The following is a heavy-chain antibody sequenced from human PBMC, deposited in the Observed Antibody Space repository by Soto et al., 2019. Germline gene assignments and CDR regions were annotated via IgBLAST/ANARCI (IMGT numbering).Heavy chain of an antibody. CDR1: GFSLSSSGVG. CDR3: AREVYYRTYFDS. V-gene: IGHV2-5*02. J-gene: IGHJ4*02. D-gene: IGHD3-10*01. CDR2: LYWDDDH. Sequence: QITLKESGPTLVRPTQTLTLTCTFSGFSLSSSGVGVGWIRQPPGKALEWLALLYWDDDHRYSPSLKTRLTITKDTSKNQVVLTMTKLDPADTATYYCAREVYYRTYFDSWGQGTLVTVSS.